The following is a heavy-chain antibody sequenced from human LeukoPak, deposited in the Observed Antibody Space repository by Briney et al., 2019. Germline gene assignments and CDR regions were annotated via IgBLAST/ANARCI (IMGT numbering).Heavy chain of an antibody. CDR2: INPSGGST. D-gene: IGHD6-19*01. CDR1: GYTFTSYY. J-gene: IGHJ5*02. CDR3: ARDQPKNGRQWLAPMPSGRFDP. V-gene: IGHV1-46*01. Sequence: VASVKVSCKASGYTFTSYYMHWVRQAPGQGLEWMGIINPSGGSTSYAQKFQGRVTMTRDTSTSTVYMELSSLRSEDTAVYYCARDQPKNGRQWLAPMPSGRFDPWGQGTLVTVSS.